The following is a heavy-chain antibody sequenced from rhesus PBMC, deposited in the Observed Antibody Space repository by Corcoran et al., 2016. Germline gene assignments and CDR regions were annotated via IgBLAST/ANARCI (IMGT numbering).Heavy chain of an antibody. CDR3: TRATGTYGLDS. J-gene: IGHJ6*01. V-gene: IGHV1-1*01. CDR2: APPYNGTK. Sequence: QVQLVQSGAEIKQPGASVKLSCKASGYTFTSYYMHWVRQAPGQGLEWIALAPPYNGTKGYAPNFQGRGTITTDTSTRTGYMELSSLRSEDTAVYYCTRATGTYGLDSWGQGVVVTVSS. CDR1: GYTFTSYY. D-gene: IGHD1-26*01.